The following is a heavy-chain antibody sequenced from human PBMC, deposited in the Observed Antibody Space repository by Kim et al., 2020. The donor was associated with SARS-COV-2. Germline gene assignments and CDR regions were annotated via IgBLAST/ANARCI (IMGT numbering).Heavy chain of an antibody. CDR1: GGSFSGYY. Sequence: SETLSLTCAVYGGSFSGYYWSWIRQPPGKGLEWIGEINHSGSTNYNPSLKSRVTISVDTSKNQFSLKLSSVTAADTAVYYCARVFQMSVSDYWGQGTLVTVSS. V-gene: IGHV4-34*01. CDR2: INHSGST. D-gene: IGHD3-3*01. J-gene: IGHJ4*02. CDR3: ARVFQMSVSDY.